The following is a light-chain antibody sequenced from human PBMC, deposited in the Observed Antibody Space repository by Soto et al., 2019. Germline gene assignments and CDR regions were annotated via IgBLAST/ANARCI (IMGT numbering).Light chain of an antibody. CDR3: QQYKNWPPLT. CDR1: QSVSSSY. V-gene: IGKV3-15*01. J-gene: IGKJ4*01. CDR2: GAF. Sequence: EIVLTQSPGTLSLSPGERATLSCRASQSVSSSYLGWYQQKHGQAPRLLIYGAFTRATGIPARFSGSGSGTEFTLTISSLQSEDFAVYYCQQYKNWPPLTFGGGTKVEIK.